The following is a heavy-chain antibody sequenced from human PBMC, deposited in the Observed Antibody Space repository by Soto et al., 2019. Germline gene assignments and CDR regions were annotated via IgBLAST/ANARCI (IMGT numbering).Heavy chain of an antibody. CDR1: GFTFSDHS. V-gene: IGHV3-72*01. CDR2: TRDKANSYTT. Sequence: PGGSLGLSCAASGFTFSDHSIAWVRQAPGKGRDWVGRTRDKANSYTTEYAASVKGRFTISRDDSKNSLYLQMNSLKIEDTAVYYYASLIHDYWGQGTLVTVSS. J-gene: IGHJ4*02. CDR3: ASLIHDY.